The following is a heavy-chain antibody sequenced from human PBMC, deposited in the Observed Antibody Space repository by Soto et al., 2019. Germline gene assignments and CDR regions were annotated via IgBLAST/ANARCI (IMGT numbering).Heavy chain of an antibody. Sequence: PXGTLSLTCSVSGDSITSYYWSWIRQPPGKGLEWIAYIYYTGSTNYNPSLKSRVTLSVDTSKNQFSLKLTSVTAADTAVYYCARAPLYYENSGLLDPYYGMDVWGQGTTVTVSS. CDR2: IYYTGST. J-gene: IGHJ6*02. V-gene: IGHV4-59*01. CDR3: ARAPLYYENSGLLDPYYGMDV. CDR1: GDSITSYY. D-gene: IGHD3-22*01.